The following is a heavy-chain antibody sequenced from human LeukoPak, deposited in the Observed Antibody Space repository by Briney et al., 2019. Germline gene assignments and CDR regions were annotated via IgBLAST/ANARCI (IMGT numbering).Heavy chain of an antibody. V-gene: IGHV4-30-4*01. Sequence: SETLSLTCTVSGGSISSGDDYWSWIRQPPGKGLEWIGYIYYSGSTYYNPSLKSRVTISVDTSKNQFSLKLSSVTAADTAVYYCARDHVKWELPATFDYWGQGTLVTVSS. D-gene: IGHD1-26*01. CDR2: IYYSGST. J-gene: IGHJ4*02. CDR1: GGSISSGDDY. CDR3: ARDHVKWELPATFDY.